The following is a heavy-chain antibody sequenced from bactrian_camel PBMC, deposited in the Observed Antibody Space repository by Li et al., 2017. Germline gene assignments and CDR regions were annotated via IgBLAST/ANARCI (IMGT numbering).Heavy chain of an antibody. J-gene: IGHJ4*01. D-gene: IGHD7*01. Sequence: HVQLVESGGGSVQSGGSLRLSCQVSRSTYSRYCMGWFRQAPGKEREGVALLHGSGSTWYADPVNGRFTISQDNAENTLYLQMNALKPEDTAMYYCAADLVTGGNWRSIDHWSYWGQGTQVTVS. V-gene: IGHV3S55*01. CDR1: RSTYSRYC. CDR3: AADLVTGGNWRSIDHWSY. CDR2: LHGSGST.